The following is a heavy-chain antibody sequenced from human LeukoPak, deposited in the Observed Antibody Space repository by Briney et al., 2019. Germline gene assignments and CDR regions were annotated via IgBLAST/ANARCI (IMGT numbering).Heavy chain of an antibody. V-gene: IGHV3-53*01. D-gene: IGHD5-18*01. Sequence: GGSLRLSCGASGFTVSSNYMSWVRQAPGKGLEWVSVIYSDGRIHYADSVKGRFTISRDDSKNTLHLQMNSLRAEDTAVYYCARESGYSYGLAGFFDYWGQGTLVTVSS. J-gene: IGHJ4*02. CDR2: IYSDGRI. CDR3: ARESGYSYGLAGFFDY. CDR1: GFTVSSNY.